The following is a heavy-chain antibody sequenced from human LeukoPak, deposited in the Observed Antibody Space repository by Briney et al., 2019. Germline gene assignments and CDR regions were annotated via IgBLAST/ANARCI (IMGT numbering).Heavy chain of an antibody. V-gene: IGHV4-31*03. CDR3: ARGLGEMATISPFDY. D-gene: IGHD5-24*01. CDR1: GGSIGSGGYY. Sequence: SETLSLTCTVSGGSIGSGGYYWSWIRQHPGKGLEWIGYIYYSGSTYYNPSLKSRVTISVDTSKNQFSLKLSSVTAADTAVYYCARGLGEMATISPFDYWGQGTLVTVSS. CDR2: IYYSGST. J-gene: IGHJ4*02.